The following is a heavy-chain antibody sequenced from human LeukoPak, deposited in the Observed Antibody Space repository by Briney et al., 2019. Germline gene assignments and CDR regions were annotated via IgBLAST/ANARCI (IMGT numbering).Heavy chain of an antibody. CDR2: IYYSGST. V-gene: IGHV4-39*01. CDR3: ARLQYYYDSNGYYSLYYFDY. J-gene: IGHJ4*02. CDR1: GDSISSSSYY. D-gene: IGHD3-22*01. Sequence: SETLSLTCTVSGDSISSSSYYWGWIRQPPGKGLEWIGNIYYSGSTYYNPSLRSRLTISLDTSKNQFSLTLSSVTAADTAVYHCARLQYYYDSNGYYSLYYFDYWGQGTVVTVSS.